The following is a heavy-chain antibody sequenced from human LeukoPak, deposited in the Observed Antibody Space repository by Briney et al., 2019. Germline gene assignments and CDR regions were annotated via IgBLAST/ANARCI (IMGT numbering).Heavy chain of an antibody. CDR1: GFTFSSYA. Sequence: GGSLRLSCAASGFTFSSYARSWVRQAPGKGREGGTAISGSRGSTYYADSVKRRFTISRDNSKNPLYLQMNRLRAEDTAVYYCATRHLSLIDYWGQGTLVTVSS. V-gene: IGHV3-23*01. CDR3: ATRHLSLIDY. CDR2: ISGSRGST. D-gene: IGHD3-16*02. J-gene: IGHJ4*02.